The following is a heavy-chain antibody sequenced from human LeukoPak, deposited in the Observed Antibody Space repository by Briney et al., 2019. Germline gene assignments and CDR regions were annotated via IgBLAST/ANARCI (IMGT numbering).Heavy chain of an antibody. J-gene: IGHJ4*02. V-gene: IGHV4-30-2*01. D-gene: IGHD3-3*01. CDR3: ARGVYDFDFWSGYDY. CDR2: IYHSGST. CDR1: GGSISSGGYY. Sequence: SETLSLTCTVSGGSISSGGYYWSWIQQPPGKGLEWIGYIYHSGSTYYNPSLKSRVTISVDRSKNQFSLKLSSVTAADTAVYYCARGVYDFDFWSGYDYWGQGTLVTVSS.